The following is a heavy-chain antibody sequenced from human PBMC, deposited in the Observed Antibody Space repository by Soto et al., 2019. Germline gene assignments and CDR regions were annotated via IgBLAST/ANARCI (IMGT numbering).Heavy chain of an antibody. V-gene: IGHV1-69*01. CDR1: GGTFSSYA. CDR2: IIPIFGTA. Sequence: QVQLVQSGAEVKKPGSSVKVSCKASGGTFSSYAISWVRQAPGQGLEWMGGIIPIFGTANYAQKFQGRVTITADESTSTAYMELSSLRSEDTAVYYCARGLNKWLVLPGPSDAFDIWGQGTMVTVSS. J-gene: IGHJ3*02. CDR3: ARGLNKWLVLPGPSDAFDI. D-gene: IGHD6-19*01.